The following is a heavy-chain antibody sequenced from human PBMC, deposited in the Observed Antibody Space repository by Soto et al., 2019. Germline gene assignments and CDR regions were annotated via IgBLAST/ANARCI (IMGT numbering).Heavy chain of an antibody. J-gene: IGHJ3*02. Sequence: PGGSLRLSCAASGFTFSSYGMHWVRQAPGKGLEWVAVIWYDGSNKYYADSVKGRFTISRDNSKNTLYLQMNSLRAEDTAVYYCARDLNIVVVVGAFDIWGQGTMVTVSS. D-gene: IGHD2-15*01. CDR3: ARDLNIVVVVGAFDI. V-gene: IGHV3-33*01. CDR1: GFTFSSYG. CDR2: IWYDGSNK.